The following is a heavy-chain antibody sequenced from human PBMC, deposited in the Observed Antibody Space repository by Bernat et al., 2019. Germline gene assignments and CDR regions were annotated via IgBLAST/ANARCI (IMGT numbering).Heavy chain of an antibody. CDR3: AKDRSSGWTYFDY. Sequence: EVQLVESGGGLVQPGGSLRLSCAASGFTFSSYWMSWVRQAPGKGLEWVANIKQDGSEKYYVDSVKGRFTISRDNSKSTLYLQMNSLRAEDTAVYYCAKDRSSGWTYFDYWGQRTLVTVSA. CDR2: IKQDGSEK. CDR1: GFTFSSYW. V-gene: IGHV3-7*03. D-gene: IGHD6-19*01. J-gene: IGHJ4*02.